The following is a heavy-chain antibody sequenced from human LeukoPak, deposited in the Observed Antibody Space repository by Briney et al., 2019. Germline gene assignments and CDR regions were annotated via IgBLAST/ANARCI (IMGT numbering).Heavy chain of an antibody. Sequence: PSETLSLTCTVSGDSISSGGYNWSWIRQPPGKGLEWIGYIYHSGSTYYNQSLKSRVTISVDRSKNQFSLKLNSMTAADTAVYYCARDFAAAGKVYWGQGTLVTVSS. J-gene: IGHJ4*02. CDR2: IYHSGST. V-gene: IGHV4-30-2*01. CDR3: ARDFAAAGKVY. D-gene: IGHD6-13*01. CDR1: GDSISSGGYN.